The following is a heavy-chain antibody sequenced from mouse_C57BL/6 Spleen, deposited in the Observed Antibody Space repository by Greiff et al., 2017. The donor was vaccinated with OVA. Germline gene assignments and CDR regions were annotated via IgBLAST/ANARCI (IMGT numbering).Heavy chain of an antibody. CDR1: GYTFTSYW. CDR2: IDPSDSET. CDR3: ARGITTVVAVYDY. D-gene: IGHD1-1*01. V-gene: IGHV1-52*01. Sequence: QVQLQQPGAELVRPGSSVKLSCKASGYTFTSYWMHWVKQRPIQGLEWIGNIDPSDSETHYNQKFKDKATLTVDKSSSTAYMQLSSLTSEDSAVYYCARGITTVVAVYDYWGQGTTLTVSS. J-gene: IGHJ2*01.